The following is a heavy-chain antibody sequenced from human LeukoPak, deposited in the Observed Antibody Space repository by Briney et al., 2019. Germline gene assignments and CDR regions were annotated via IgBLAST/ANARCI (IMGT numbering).Heavy chain of an antibody. CDR2: IDGGGGRT. Sequence: GGSLRLSCTASRFAFSSYAMSWVRQAPGVGLEWVSAIDGGGGRTWHADSVRGRFTISRDNSKNTLFMQMNSLRAEDTAVYYCAKDFYDSSGSRYDYWGQGTLVTVSS. V-gene: IGHV3-23*01. CDR1: RFAFSSYA. D-gene: IGHD3-22*01. J-gene: IGHJ4*02. CDR3: AKDFYDSSGSRYDY.